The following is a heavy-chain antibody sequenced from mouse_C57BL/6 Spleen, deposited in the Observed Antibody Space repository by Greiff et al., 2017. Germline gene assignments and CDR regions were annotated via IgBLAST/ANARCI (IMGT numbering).Heavy chain of an antibody. CDR3: ARATYGNNDFDY. D-gene: IGHD2-1*01. CDR2: IDPNSGGT. CDR1: GYTFTSYW. V-gene: IGHV1-72*01. Sequence: QVQLKQPGAELVKPGASVKLSCKASGYTFTSYWMHWVKQRPGRGLEWIGRIDPNSGGTKYNEKFKSKATLTVDKPSSTTYKQLSSLTSEDSAVYYCARATYGNNDFDYWGQGTTLTVSS. J-gene: IGHJ2*01.